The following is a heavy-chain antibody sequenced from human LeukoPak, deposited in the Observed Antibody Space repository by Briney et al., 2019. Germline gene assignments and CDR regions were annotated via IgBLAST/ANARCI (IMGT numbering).Heavy chain of an antibody. CDR1: GFTFTSSA. Sequence: SVKVSCKASGFTFTSSAVQWVRQARGQRLEWIGWNVVGSGNTNYAQKFQERVTITRDMSTSTAYMELSSLRSEDTAVYYCVGSSGYSPLPDYWGQGTLVTVSS. J-gene: IGHJ4*02. CDR3: VGSSGYSPLPDY. V-gene: IGHV1-58*01. CDR2: NVVGSGNT. D-gene: IGHD3-22*01.